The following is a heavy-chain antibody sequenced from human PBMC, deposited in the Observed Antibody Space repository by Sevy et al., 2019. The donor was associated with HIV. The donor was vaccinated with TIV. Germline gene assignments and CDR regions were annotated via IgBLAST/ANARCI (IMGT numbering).Heavy chain of an antibody. CDR3: AREYGSGSYRY. Sequence: SDTLSLTCTVSGGSISSSSYYWGWIRQPPGKGLEWIGSIYYSGSTYYNPSLKSRVTISVDTSKNQFSLKLSSVTAADTAVYYCAREYGSGSYRYWGQGTLVTVSS. CDR1: GGSISSSSYY. V-gene: IGHV4-39*02. CDR2: IYYSGST. J-gene: IGHJ4*02. D-gene: IGHD3-10*01.